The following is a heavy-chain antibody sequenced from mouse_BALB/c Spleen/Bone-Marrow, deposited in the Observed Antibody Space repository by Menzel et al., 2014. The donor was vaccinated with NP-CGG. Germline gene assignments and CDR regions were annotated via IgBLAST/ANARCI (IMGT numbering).Heavy chain of an antibody. CDR1: GFNIKDTY. D-gene: IGHD1-1*02. CDR3: ARVKLWSYAMDY. V-gene: IGHV14-3*02. CDR2: IDPANGNT. J-gene: IGHJ4*01. Sequence: DVQLQESGAELVKPGASVKLSCTASGFNIKDTYMHWVKQRPEQGLEWIGRIDPANGNTKYDPKFQGKATITADTSPNTAYLQLSSLTSEDTAVYYCARVKLWSYAMDYWGQGTSVTVSS.